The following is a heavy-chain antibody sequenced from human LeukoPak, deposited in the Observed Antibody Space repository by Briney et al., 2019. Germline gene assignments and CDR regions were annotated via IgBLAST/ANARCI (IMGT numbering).Heavy chain of an antibody. Sequence: GGSLRLSRAASGLSFSSYGMHWVRQAPGKGLEWVAFIRYDGSNKYYVDSVKGRFTISRDNPKNTLHLQMNSLRAEDTAVYYCAKLPSGYDRFDYWGQGTLVTVSS. V-gene: IGHV3-30*02. J-gene: IGHJ4*02. CDR3: AKLPSGYDRFDY. CDR1: GLSFSSYG. CDR2: IRYDGSNK. D-gene: IGHD5-12*01.